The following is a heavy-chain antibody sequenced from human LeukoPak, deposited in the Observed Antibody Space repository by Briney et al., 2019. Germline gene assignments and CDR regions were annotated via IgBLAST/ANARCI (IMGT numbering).Heavy chain of an antibody. Sequence: GGSLRLSCAASGFTFSSYAMSWVRQAPGKGLEWVSAISGSGGSTYYADSVKGRFTISRDNSKNTLYLQMNSLRAEDTAVYYCAKDWTSYYDFPQGAFDVWGQGTMVTVSS. CDR1: GFTFSSYA. V-gene: IGHV3-23*01. CDR3: AKDWTSYYDFPQGAFDV. J-gene: IGHJ3*01. CDR2: ISGSGGST. D-gene: IGHD3-3*01.